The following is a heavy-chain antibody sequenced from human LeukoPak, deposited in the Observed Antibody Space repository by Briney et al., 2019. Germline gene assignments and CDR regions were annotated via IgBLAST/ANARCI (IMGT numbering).Heavy chain of an antibody. CDR3: ASGRYDFWSGYYKGRWFDP. Sequence: SETLFLTCAVYGGSFSGYYWSWIRQPPGKGLEWIGEINHSGSTNYNPPLKSRVTISVDTSKNQFSLKLSSVTAADTAVYYCASGRYDFWSGYYKGRWFDPWGQGTLVTVSS. D-gene: IGHD3-3*01. J-gene: IGHJ5*02. CDR1: GGSFSGYY. CDR2: INHSGST. V-gene: IGHV4-34*01.